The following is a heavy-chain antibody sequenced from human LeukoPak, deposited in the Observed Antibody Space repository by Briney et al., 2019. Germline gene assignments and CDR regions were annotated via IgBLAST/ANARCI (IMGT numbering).Heavy chain of an antibody. CDR3: ALSRTLDY. Sequence: GLEWVANIKQDGSEKYYVDSVKGRFTISRDNAKNSLYLQMNSLRAEDTAVYYCALSRTLDYWGQGTLVTVSS. V-gene: IGHV3-7*01. CDR2: IKQDGSEK. J-gene: IGHJ4*02.